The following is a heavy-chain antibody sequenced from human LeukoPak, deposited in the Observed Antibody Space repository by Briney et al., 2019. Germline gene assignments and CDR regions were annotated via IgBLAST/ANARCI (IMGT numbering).Heavy chain of an antibody. CDR1: EFTFSSYA. J-gene: IGHJ6*03. V-gene: IGHV3-30-3*01. CDR3: AREYYDILTGYRRGPWGYYYYMDV. Sequence: PGGSLRLSCAASEFTFSSYAMHWVRQAPGKGLEWVAVISYDGSNKYYADSVKGRFTISRDNSKNTLYLQMNSLRAEDTAVYYCAREYYDILTGYRRGPWGYYYYMDVWGKGTTVTVSS. D-gene: IGHD3-9*01. CDR2: ISYDGSNK.